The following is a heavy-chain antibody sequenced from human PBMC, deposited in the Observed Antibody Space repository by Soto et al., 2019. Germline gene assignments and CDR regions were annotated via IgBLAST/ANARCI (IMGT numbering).Heavy chain of an antibody. CDR2: IKSKTDGGTT. D-gene: IGHD5-18*01. Sequence: GGPLRLSCAASGFTFSNAWMSWVRQAPGKGLEWVGRIKSKTDGGTTDYAAPVKGRFTISRDDSKNTLYLQMNSLKTEDTAVYYCTTAETAMVYGYYYYYGMDVWGQVTTVTVSS. J-gene: IGHJ6*02. CDR1: GFTFSNAW. CDR3: TTAETAMVYGYYYYYGMDV. V-gene: IGHV3-15*01.